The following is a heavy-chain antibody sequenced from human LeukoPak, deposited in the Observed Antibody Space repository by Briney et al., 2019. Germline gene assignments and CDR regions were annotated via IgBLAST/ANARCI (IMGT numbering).Heavy chain of an antibody. Sequence: SETLSLTCTVSGGSISTSNYYWSWIRQPTGKGLEWIGEINHSGSTNYNPSLKSRVTISVDTSMNQFSLKLSPVTAADTAVYYCARRIVGARDFDYWGQGTLVTVSS. CDR1: GGSISTSNYY. D-gene: IGHD1-26*01. V-gene: IGHV4-39*07. CDR3: ARRIVGARDFDY. CDR2: INHSGST. J-gene: IGHJ4*02.